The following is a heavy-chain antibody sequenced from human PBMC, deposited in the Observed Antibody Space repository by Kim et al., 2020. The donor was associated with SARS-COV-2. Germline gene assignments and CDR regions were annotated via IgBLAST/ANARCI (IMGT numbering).Heavy chain of an antibody. Sequence: GGSLRLSCAASGFTFSSYWMSWVRQAPGKGLEWVANIKQDGSEKYYVDSVKGRFTISRDNAKNSLYLQMNSLRAEDTAVYYCARSAKETGYSSGWYYYYYYMDVWGKGTTVTVSS. J-gene: IGHJ6*03. V-gene: IGHV3-7*01. CDR1: GFTFSSYW. CDR3: ARSAKETGYSSGWYYYYYYMDV. CDR2: IKQDGSEK. D-gene: IGHD6-19*01.